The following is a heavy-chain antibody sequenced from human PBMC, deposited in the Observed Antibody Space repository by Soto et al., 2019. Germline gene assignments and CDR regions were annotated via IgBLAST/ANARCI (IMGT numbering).Heavy chain of an antibody. Sequence: EVQLVESGGGLVKPGGSLRLSCAASGFTFSSYSMNWVRQAPGKGLEWVSSISSSSSYIYYADSVKGRFTISRDNAKNSLYLQINSLRAEDTAVYYCARVQFHPDRWGQGTLVTVYS. J-gene: IGHJ4*02. CDR2: ISSSSSYI. D-gene: IGHD1-1*01. V-gene: IGHV3-21*01. CDR1: GFTFSSYS. CDR3: ARVQFHPDR.